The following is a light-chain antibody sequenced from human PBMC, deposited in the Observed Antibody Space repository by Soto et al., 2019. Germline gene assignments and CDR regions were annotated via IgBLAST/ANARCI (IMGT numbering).Light chain of an antibody. V-gene: IGKV1-39*01. Sequence: DIPMTQSPSSLSASVGDRVTITCRASQSIDTFLNWYQHKPGKAPKLLIYDASTLQSGVPSRFSGSGSGRDFTLTITRLQREDFATYYCQQSYSSSASIFGQGTKLEIK. CDR3: QQSYSSSASI. J-gene: IGKJ2*02. CDR1: QSIDTF. CDR2: DAS.